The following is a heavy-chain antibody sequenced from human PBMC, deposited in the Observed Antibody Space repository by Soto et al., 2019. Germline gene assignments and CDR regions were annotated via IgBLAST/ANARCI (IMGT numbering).Heavy chain of an antibody. CDR1: GGSISSYY. CDR2: IYYSGST. V-gene: IGHV4-59*01. D-gene: IGHD5-18*01. CDR3: ARARGYSYGYQDY. J-gene: IGHJ4*02. Sequence: SETLSLTCTVSGGSISSYYWSWIRQPPGKGLEWIGYIYYSGSTNYNPSLKSRVTVSVDTSKNQFSLKLSSVTAADTAVYYCARARGYSYGYQDYWGQGTLVTVSS.